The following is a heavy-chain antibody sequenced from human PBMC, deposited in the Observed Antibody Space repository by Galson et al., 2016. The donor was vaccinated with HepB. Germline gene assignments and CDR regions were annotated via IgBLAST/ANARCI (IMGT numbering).Heavy chain of an antibody. CDR1: GDSVSNNVAA. CDR2: AYYRSDWYN. Sequence: CAISGDSVSNNVAAWNWIRQSPSRGLEWLGRAYYRSDWYNDYAGSVRSRITINPDTSKNQFSLQLNSVTPEDTAVYYCARAGGLNENFHFDDWGQGTRVTVSS. J-gene: IGHJ4*02. V-gene: IGHV6-1*01. CDR3: ARAGGLNENFHFDD. D-gene: IGHD1-1*01.